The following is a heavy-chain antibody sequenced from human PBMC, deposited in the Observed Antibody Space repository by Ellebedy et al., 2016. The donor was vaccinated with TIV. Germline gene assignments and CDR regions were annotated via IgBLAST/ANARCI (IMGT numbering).Heavy chain of an antibody. D-gene: IGHD3-10*01. Sequence: GGSLRLSCAASGFSHSPYTMNWVRQAPGRGLEWVASISSLSNYIHYKDSVKGRFTISRDNAKNSLYLQMNSLRAGDTAVYYCAKDRFYGSGSYSDCWGQGTLVTVSS. J-gene: IGHJ4*02. CDR2: ISSLSNYI. CDR1: GFSHSPYT. V-gene: IGHV3-21*01. CDR3: AKDRFYGSGSYSDC.